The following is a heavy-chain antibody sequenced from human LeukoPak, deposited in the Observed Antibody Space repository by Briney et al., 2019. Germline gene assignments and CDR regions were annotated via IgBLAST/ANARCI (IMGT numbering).Heavy chain of an antibody. CDR2: IYHSGST. CDR1: GGSISSGGYY. D-gene: IGHD6-19*01. Sequence: PSETLSLTCTVSGGSISSGGYYWSWIRQPPGKGLEWIGYIYHSGSTYYNPSLKSRVTISVDRSKNQFSLKLSSVTAADTAVYYCASHSSGWKFDYWGQGTLVTVSS. J-gene: IGHJ4*02. V-gene: IGHV4-30-2*01. CDR3: ASHSSGWKFDY.